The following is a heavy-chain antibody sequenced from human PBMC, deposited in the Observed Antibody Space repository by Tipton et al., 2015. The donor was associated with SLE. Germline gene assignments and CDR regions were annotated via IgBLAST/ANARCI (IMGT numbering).Heavy chain of an antibody. D-gene: IGHD2-15*01. CDR2: ISYDGSNK. CDR1: GFTFPSYW. CDR3: ARDLGSFYGMDV. Sequence: SLRLSCAASGFTFPSYWMNWVRQAPGKGLEWVAVISYDGSNKYYADSVKGRFTISRDNSKNTLYLQMNSLRAEDTAVYYCARDLGSFYGMDVWGQGTTVTVSS. V-gene: IGHV3-30*03. J-gene: IGHJ6*02.